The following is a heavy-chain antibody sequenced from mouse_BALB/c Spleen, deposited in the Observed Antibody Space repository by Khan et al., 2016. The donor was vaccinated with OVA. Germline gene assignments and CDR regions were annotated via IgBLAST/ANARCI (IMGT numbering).Heavy chain of an antibody. CDR3: AREESWYHVDN. V-gene: IGHV1-76*01. Sequence: QVQLKQSGAELVRPGASVKLSCKTSGYIFTSYWIHWVKQRSGQGLEWIARIYPGTDNTYYHEKFKDKATLTADQSSSTSYMQLSSLKSEDSDVYVCAREESWYHVDNWGQGTTLTVSS. D-gene: IGHD1-1*02. J-gene: IGHJ2*01. CDR1: GYIFTSYW. CDR2: IYPGTDNT.